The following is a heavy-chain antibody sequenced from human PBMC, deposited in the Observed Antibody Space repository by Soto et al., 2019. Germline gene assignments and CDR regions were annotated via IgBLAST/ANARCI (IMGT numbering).Heavy chain of an antibody. CDR2: IKQGGSEK. D-gene: IGHD4-17*01. J-gene: IGHJ4*02. Sequence: EVQLVESGGGLVQPGGSLRLSCAASGFTFSSYWMSWVRQAPGKGLEWVANIKQGGSEKYYVDSVKGRFTISRDNAKNSLYLQMNSLRAEDTAVYYCARDRGGDYPDYWGQGTLVTVSS. CDR3: ARDRGGDYPDY. CDR1: GFTFSSYW. V-gene: IGHV3-7*01.